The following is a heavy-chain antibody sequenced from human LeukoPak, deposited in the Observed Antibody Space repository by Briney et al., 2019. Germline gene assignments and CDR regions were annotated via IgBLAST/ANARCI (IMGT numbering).Heavy chain of an antibody. CDR1: GGSISSGGYY. Sequence: MASQTLSLTCTVSGGSISSGGYYWSWIRQPPGKGLEWIGEINHSGSTNYNPSLKSRVTISVDTSKNQFSLKLSSVTAADTAVYYCARGPEYYDYVWGSYRSNYFDYWGQGTLVTVSS. CDR2: INHSGST. J-gene: IGHJ4*02. V-gene: IGHV4-30-2*01. D-gene: IGHD3-16*02. CDR3: ARGPEYYDYVWGSYRSNYFDY.